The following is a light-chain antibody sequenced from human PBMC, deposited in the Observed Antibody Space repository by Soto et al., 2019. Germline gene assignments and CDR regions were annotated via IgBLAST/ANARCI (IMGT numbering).Light chain of an antibody. CDR1: QSVGSY. J-gene: IGKJ4*01. CDR2: DAS. CDR3: QQRSDWPST. V-gene: IGKV3-11*01. Sequence: EIVLTQSPATLSLSPGDIATLSYRASQSVGSYLGWYQQRPGQAPRLLIYDASNRATGIPARFSGSGSGTDFTLTISSLEPEDFAVYYCQQRSDWPSTFGGGTKV.